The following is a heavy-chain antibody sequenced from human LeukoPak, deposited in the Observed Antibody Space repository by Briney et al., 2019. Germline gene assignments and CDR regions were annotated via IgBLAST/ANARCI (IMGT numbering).Heavy chain of an antibody. D-gene: IGHD1-26*01. CDR2: ISGGSSTI. J-gene: IGHJ4*02. Sequence: GGSLRLSCAASGFTFSSYSMNWVRQAPGKGLEWVSYISGGSSTIYHADSVKGRFTISRDDAKNTLDLQMNSLRAEDTAVYYCARVEGATSHFDYWGQGTLVTVSS. CDR1: GFTFSSYS. V-gene: IGHV3-48*01. CDR3: ARVEGATSHFDY.